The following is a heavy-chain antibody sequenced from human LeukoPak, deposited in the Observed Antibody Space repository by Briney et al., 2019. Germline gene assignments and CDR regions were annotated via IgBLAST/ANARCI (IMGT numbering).Heavy chain of an antibody. Sequence: PSETLSLTCTVSGGSINSYYWSWLRQPPGKGLEWIGYVYYSGSTNYNPSLKSRVTISVDTSKNQFSLKLSSVTAADTAVYFCARHGLTSFDLWGQGALVTVSS. CDR1: GGSINSYY. CDR2: VYYSGST. J-gene: IGHJ4*02. CDR3: ARHGLTSFDL. V-gene: IGHV4-59*01. D-gene: IGHD2-21*02.